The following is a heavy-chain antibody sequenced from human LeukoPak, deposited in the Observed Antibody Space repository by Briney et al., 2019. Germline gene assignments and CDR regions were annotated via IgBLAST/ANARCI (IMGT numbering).Heavy chain of an antibody. CDR3: ARRVVRGSGSYYFSYYYYMDV. D-gene: IGHD3-10*01. V-gene: IGHV4-34*01. CDR2: IYYSGST. Sequence: SETLSLTCAVYGGSFSGYYWGWIRQPPGKGLEWIGSIYYSGSTYYNPSLKSRVTISVDTSKNQFSLKLSSVTAADTAVYYCARRVVRGSGSYYFSYYYYMDVWGKGTTVTISS. CDR1: GGSFSGYY. J-gene: IGHJ6*03.